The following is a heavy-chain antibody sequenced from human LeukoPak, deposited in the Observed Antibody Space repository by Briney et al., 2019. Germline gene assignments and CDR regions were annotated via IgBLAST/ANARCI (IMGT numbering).Heavy chain of an antibody. J-gene: IGHJ4*02. CDR1: GFIFRNYG. V-gene: IGHV3-30*02. D-gene: IGHD3/OR15-3a*01. Sequence: GGSLRLSCAASGFIFRNYGMHWVRQAPGKGLEWVACIRYDGSKYADSVKGRFTISRDDYNNMAYLQMDSLKNEDTAVYYCTREDWDFDSWGQGTPVSVSS. CDR3: TREDWDFDS. CDR2: IRYDGS.